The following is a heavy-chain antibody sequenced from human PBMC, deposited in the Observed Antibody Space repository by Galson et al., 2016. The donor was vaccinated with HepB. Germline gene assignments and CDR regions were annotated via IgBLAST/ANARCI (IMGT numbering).Heavy chain of an antibody. CDR2: TDGTNK. J-gene: IGHJ4*02. CDR1: GFTFSNYA. CDR3: ATDPIVGVPDYFDY. D-gene: IGHD1-26*01. Sequence: SLRLSCAASGFTFSNYAMHWVRQAPGKGLEWVAVTDGTNKYSADSVKGRFTISRDDSKSTLYLQMDRLRAEDTAVYYCATDPIVGVPDYFDYWGQGTLVTVSS. V-gene: IGHV3-30-3*01.